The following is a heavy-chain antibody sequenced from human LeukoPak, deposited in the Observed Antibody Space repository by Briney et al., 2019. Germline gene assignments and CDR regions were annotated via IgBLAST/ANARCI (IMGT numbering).Heavy chain of an antibody. CDR1: GGSISSSNW. J-gene: IGHJ4*02. V-gene: IGHV4-4*02. CDR3: ARVVAAAGTWGDYFDY. D-gene: IGHD6-13*01. Sequence: SETLSLTCAVSGGSISSSNWWSWVRQPPGKGLEWIGEIYHSGSTNYNPSLKSRVTISVDKSKNQFSLKLSSVTAADTAVYYCARVVAAAGTWGDYFDYWGQGTLVTVSS. CDR2: IYHSGST.